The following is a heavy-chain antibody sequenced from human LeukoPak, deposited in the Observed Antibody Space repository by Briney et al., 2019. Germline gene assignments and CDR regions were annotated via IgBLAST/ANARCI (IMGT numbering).Heavy chain of an antibody. CDR3: ARYGLGDTFDI. D-gene: IGHD4-17*01. Sequence: GGSLRLSCAASGFTFSSDWMSWVRQAPGKGLEWVASIKQDGSETRYVDSAKGRFTIFRDNTKSSLYLQMNSLRAEDTAVYYCARYGLGDTFDIWGQGTVVTVSS. CDR2: IKQDGSET. V-gene: IGHV3-7*01. CDR1: GFTFSSDW. J-gene: IGHJ3*02.